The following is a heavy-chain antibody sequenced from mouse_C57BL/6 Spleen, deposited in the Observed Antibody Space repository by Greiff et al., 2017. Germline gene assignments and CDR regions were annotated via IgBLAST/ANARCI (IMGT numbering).Heavy chain of an antibody. Sequence: EVKLVESGGGLVQPGESLKLSCESYEYEFPSHDMSWVRKTPEQRLELVAAINSDGGSTYYPDTMERRFIIARDNTKKTQYLQMSSLRSEDTALYYCTRFNWDGAYWGQGTLVTVSA. V-gene: IGHV5-2*01. CDR1: EYEFPSHD. D-gene: IGHD4-1*01. CDR3: TRFNWDGAY. CDR2: INSDGGST. J-gene: IGHJ3*01.